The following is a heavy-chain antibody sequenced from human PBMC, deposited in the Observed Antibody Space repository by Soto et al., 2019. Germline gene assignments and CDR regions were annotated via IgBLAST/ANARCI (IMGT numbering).Heavy chain of an antibody. CDR1: GFSFSTYT. V-gene: IGHV3-23*01. J-gene: IGHJ6*02. CDR3: AKVSEVAGPYFYYGMDV. Sequence: GGSLRLSCAASGFSFSTYTMSWVRRAPGKGLEWVSAISGSGGSTYYADSVKGRFTISRDNSKNTLYLQMNSLRAEDTAVYYCAKVSEVAGPYFYYGMDVWGQGTTVTV. D-gene: IGHD6-19*01. CDR2: ISGSGGST.